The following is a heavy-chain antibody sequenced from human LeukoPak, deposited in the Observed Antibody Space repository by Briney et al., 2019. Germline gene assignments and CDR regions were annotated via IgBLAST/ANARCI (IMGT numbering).Heavy chain of an antibody. CDR3: ARKSVAGPHNYFDY. D-gene: IGHD6-19*01. CDR1: GGSISSYY. CDR2: IYTSGST. Sequence: PSETLSLTCTVCGGSISSYYWSWIRQPAGKGLEWIGRIYTSGSTNYNPSLKSRVTMSVDTSKNQFSLKLSSVTAADTAVYYCARKSVAGPHNYFDYWGQGTLATVCS. J-gene: IGHJ4*02. V-gene: IGHV4-4*07.